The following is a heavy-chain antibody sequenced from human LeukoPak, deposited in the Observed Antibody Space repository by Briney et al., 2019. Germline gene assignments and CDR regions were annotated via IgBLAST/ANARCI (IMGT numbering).Heavy chain of an antibody. CDR3: ARGGVVGDYYFDY. J-gene: IGHJ4*02. Sequence: SETLSLTCTVSGGSISSGGYYWSWIRQPPGKGLEWIGYIYYSGSTNYNPSLKSRVTISVDTSKNQFSLKLSSVTAADTAVYYCARGGVVGDYYFDYWGQGTLVTVSS. V-gene: IGHV4-61*08. CDR1: GGSISSGGYY. CDR2: IYYSGST. D-gene: IGHD3-3*01.